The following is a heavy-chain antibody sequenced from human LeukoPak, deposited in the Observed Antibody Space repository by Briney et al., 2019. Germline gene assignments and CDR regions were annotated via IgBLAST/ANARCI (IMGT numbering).Heavy chain of an antibody. CDR3: AKGRYSNVRLDY. Sequence: GGSLRLSCAASGFTFSSYGMHWVRQAPGKGLEWVGFIRYDGSNKYYADSVKGRFTISRDNSKNTLYLQMNSLRAEDTAVYYCAKGRYSNVRLDYWGQGTLVTVSS. V-gene: IGHV3-30*02. D-gene: IGHD4-11*01. CDR2: IRYDGSNK. J-gene: IGHJ4*02. CDR1: GFTFSSYG.